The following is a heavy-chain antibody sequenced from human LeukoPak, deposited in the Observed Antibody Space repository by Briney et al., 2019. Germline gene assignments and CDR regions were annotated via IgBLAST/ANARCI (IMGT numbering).Heavy chain of an antibody. CDR3: ARSVQLEHGDAFDI. Sequence: SETLSLTCTVSGYSTSSGYYWGWIRQPPGKGLEWIGSIYHSGSTYYNPSLKSRVTISVDTSKNQFSLKLSSVTAADTAVYYCARSVQLEHGDAFDIWGQGTMVTVSS. CDR1: GYSTSSGYY. D-gene: IGHD1-1*01. J-gene: IGHJ3*02. V-gene: IGHV4-38-2*02. CDR2: IYHSGST.